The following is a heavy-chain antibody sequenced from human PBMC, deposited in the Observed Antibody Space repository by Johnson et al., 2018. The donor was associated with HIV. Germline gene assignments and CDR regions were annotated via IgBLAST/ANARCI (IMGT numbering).Heavy chain of an antibody. CDR3: ARGVDGAFDI. D-gene: IGHD3-10*01. CDR1: GFSFDDYA. V-gene: IGHV3-9*01. Sequence: QLEESGGGLVQPGRSLRLSCAASGFSFDDYAMHWVRQAPGKGLEWVSSISWNSDSIAYADSVKGRFTISRDNSKNTLYLQMNSLRAEDTAVYYCARGVDGAFDIWGQGTMVTVSS. CDR2: ISWNSDSI. J-gene: IGHJ3*02.